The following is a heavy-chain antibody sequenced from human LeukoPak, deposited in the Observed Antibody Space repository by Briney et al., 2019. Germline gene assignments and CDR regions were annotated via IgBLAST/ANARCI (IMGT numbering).Heavy chain of an antibody. CDR1: GFTFSSYA. D-gene: IGHD5-24*01. CDR2: ISGSGGST. J-gene: IGHJ6*02. CDR3: ARDGGDGYGPSETYYYYGMDV. Sequence: GGSLRLSCAASGFTFSSYAMSWVRQAPGKGLEWVSAISGSGGSTYYADSVKGRFTISRDNSKNTLYLQMNSLRAEDTAVYYCARDGGDGYGPSETYYYYGMDVWGQGTTVTVSS. V-gene: IGHV3-23*01.